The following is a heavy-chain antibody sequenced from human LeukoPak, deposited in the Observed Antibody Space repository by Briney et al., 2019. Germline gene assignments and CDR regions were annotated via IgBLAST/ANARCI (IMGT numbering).Heavy chain of an antibody. CDR1: GASMSSSSSY. CDR3: ARRYFDSIGWFDP. D-gene: IGHD3-9*01. Sequence: ASETLSLTCTVSGASMSSSSSYWGWIRQPPGKGLEWIGSFYTSGSTNYSPSLKSRVTMSVDTSKNQFSLKLSSVTAADTAVYYCARRYFDSIGWFDPWGQGTLVTVSS. J-gene: IGHJ5*02. CDR2: FYTSGST. V-gene: IGHV4-39*07.